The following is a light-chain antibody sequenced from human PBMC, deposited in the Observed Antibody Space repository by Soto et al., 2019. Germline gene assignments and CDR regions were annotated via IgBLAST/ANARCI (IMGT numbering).Light chain of an antibody. V-gene: IGKV3-15*01. CDR1: QGVSSN. CDR2: DAS. CDR3: QQYNNWPPLT. Sequence: EIVMTQSPATLSVSPGEGATLSCRASQGVSSNLAWYQQKPGQAPRLLIYDASTRATGIPARFRGSGSGTEFTLTISSLQSEDFAVCYCQQYNNWPPLTFGPGTTVDIK. J-gene: IGKJ3*01.